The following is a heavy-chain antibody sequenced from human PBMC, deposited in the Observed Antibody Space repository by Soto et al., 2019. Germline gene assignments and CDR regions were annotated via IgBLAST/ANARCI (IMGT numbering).Heavy chain of an antibody. CDR1: GYTFTGYY. CDR2: INPNSGGT. J-gene: IGHJ4*02. D-gene: IGHD6-19*01. Sequence: ASVKVSCKASGYTFTGYYMHWVRQAPGQGLEWMGWINPNSGGTNYAQKFRGWVTMTRDTSISTAYMELSRLRSDDTAVYYCARGGYSSGWHWMFDYWGQGTLVTVSS. CDR3: ARGGYSSGWHWMFDY. V-gene: IGHV1-2*04.